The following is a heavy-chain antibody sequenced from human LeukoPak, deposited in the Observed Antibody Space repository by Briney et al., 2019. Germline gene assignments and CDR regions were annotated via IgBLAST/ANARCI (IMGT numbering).Heavy chain of an antibody. D-gene: IGHD1-26*01. Sequence: SETLSLTCTVSGVSISSYYWSWIRQPPGKGLEWIGYIYYSGSTNYNPSLKSRVTISVDTSKNQFSLKLSSVTAADTAVYYCARAPLYSGSYWGAFDIWGQGTMVTVSS. V-gene: IGHV4-59*01. CDR1: GVSISSYY. CDR3: ARAPLYSGSYWGAFDI. J-gene: IGHJ3*02. CDR2: IYYSGST.